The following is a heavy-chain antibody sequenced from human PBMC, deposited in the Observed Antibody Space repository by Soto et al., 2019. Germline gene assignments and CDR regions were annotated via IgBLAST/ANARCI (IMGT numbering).Heavy chain of an antibody. J-gene: IGHJ3*02. CDR1: GFTFSSYG. CDR3: AKVPHDYGDYDAFDI. D-gene: IGHD4-17*01. V-gene: IGHV3-30*18. Sequence: QVQLVGSGGGVVQPGRSLRLSCAASGFTFSSYGMHWVRQAPGKGLEWVAVISYDGSNKYYADSVKGRFTISRDNSKNTLYLQMNSLRAEDTAVYYCAKVPHDYGDYDAFDIWGQGTMVTVSS. CDR2: ISYDGSNK.